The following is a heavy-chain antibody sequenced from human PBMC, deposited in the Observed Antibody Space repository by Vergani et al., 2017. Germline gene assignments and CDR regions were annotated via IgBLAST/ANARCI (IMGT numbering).Heavy chain of an antibody. CDR1: GYIFTNYY. J-gene: IGHJ4*02. Sequence: QVLLVQSGAEVKKPGASVRVSCKTSGYIFTNYYIHWVRQAPGRGLKWMGIINPSGGSTTYAQQFQGRLTMTRDTSTSTVYMDLSNLRSEDTAVYYCARPHGDILPPDPRRLDYWGQGTLVTVSS. V-gene: IGHV1-46*03. CDR2: INPSGGST. CDR3: ARPHGDILPPDPRRLDY.